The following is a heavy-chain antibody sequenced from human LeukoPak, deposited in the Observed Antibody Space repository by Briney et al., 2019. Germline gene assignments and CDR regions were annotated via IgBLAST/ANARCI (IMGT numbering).Heavy chain of an antibody. J-gene: IGHJ4*02. CDR3: ATSRTFDY. CDR1: GFTFSSYW. Sequence: GGSLRLSCAASGFTFSSYWMNWVRQAPGKGLEWVVNINQDGTEKFYVDSVKGRFTISRDNAKNSLYLQMNSLTGEDTAVYYCATSRTFDYWGQGTLVTVSS. D-gene: IGHD1-7*01. CDR2: INQDGTEK. V-gene: IGHV3-7*01.